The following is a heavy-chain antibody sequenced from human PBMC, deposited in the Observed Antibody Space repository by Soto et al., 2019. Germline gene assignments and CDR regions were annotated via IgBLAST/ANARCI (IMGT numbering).Heavy chain of an antibody. D-gene: IGHD2-21*02. CDR1: GYTFTSYA. V-gene: IGHV1-3*05. CDR3: ARSIVVVTALDY. Sequence: QVQLVQSGAEEKKPGASVKVSCKASGYTFTSYAMHWVRQAPGQRLEWMGWINAGNGNTKYSQKFQGRVTITRDTSASTAYMELSSLRSEDTHVYYCARSIVVVTALDYWGQGTLVTVSS. J-gene: IGHJ4*02. CDR2: INAGNGNT.